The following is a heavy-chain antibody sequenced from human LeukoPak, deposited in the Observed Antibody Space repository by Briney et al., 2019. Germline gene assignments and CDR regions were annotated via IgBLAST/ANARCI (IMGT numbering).Heavy chain of an antibody. Sequence: SETLSLTCTVSAGSICSGGYYWSWVRQPPGEGLEWIGYIYHSGSTNYNPSLKSRVTISLDTSKSQFSLKLSSVTAADTAVYYCARATSSWYYLDFWGQGSLVTVYS. J-gene: IGHJ4*02. D-gene: IGHD6-13*01. CDR3: ARATSSWYYLDF. CDR2: IYHSGST. V-gene: IGHV4-61*08. CDR1: AGSICSGGYY.